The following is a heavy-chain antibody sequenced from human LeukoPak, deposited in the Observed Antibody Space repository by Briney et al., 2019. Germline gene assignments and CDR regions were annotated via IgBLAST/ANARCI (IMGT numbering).Heavy chain of an antibody. CDR1: GFTFSNYA. J-gene: IGHJ4*02. Sequence: GGSLRLSCAASGFTFSNYAMSWVRQAPGKGLEWVSSINGRGGSTYYADSVKGRFTISRDNSKNTLYLQMNSLRAEDTAVYYCARGLTIFGVSVVGYWGQGTLVTVSS. V-gene: IGHV3-23*01. D-gene: IGHD3-3*01. CDR3: ARGLTIFGVSVVGY. CDR2: INGRGGST.